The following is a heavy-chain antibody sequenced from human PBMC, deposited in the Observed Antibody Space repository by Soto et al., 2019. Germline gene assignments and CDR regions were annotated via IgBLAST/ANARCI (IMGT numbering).Heavy chain of an antibody. V-gene: IGHV4-34*01. J-gene: IGHJ5*02. D-gene: IGHD3-10*01. Sequence: SETLSLTCAVYGGSFSGYYWSWIRQPPGKGLEWIGEINHSGSTNYNPSLKSRVTISVDTSKNQFSLKLSSVTAADTAVYYCARECYYGSGSYYNGANFASVRFDPWGQGTLVTVSS. CDR3: ARECYYGSGSYYNGANFASVRFDP. CDR1: GGSFSGYY. CDR2: INHSGST.